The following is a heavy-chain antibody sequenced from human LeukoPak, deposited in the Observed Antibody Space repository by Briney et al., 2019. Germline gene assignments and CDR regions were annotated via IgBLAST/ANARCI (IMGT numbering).Heavy chain of an antibody. Sequence: PSETLSLTCTLSGGSISSSSYYWAWIRQPPGKGLEWIGCIYSSGSTYYNPSLMSRVTISVDTSRRQFSLKLSSVTAADTAVYYCARLGGSGDTFDIWDQGTMVTVSS. J-gene: IGHJ3*02. CDR1: GGSISSSSYY. CDR3: ARLGGSGDTFDI. CDR2: IYSSGST. D-gene: IGHD3-10*01. V-gene: IGHV4-39*01.